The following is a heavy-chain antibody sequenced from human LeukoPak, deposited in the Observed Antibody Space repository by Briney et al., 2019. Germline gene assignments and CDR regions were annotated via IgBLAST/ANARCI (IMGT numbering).Heavy chain of an antibody. Sequence: SETLSLTCAVYGGSFSGYYWSWIRQPPGKGLEWIGDINHTGSTNYNPSLKSRVTVSVDTSKNQFSLKLSSVTAADTAVYYCARGPRSSDWYSIDYWGRGTLVTVSS. V-gene: IGHV4-34*01. CDR3: ARGPRSSDWYSIDY. CDR1: GGSFSGYY. D-gene: IGHD6-19*01. CDR2: INHTGST. J-gene: IGHJ4*02.